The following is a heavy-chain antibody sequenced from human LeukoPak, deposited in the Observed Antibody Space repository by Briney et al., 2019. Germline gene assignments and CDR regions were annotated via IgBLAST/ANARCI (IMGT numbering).Heavy chain of an antibody. CDR1: GYTFTSYY. CDR3: ARVGPYCSCTSCHFDY. Sequence: ASVKVSCKASGYTFTSYYMHWVRQAPGQGLEWMGIINPSGGSTSYAQKFQGRVTMTRDMSTSTVYMELSSLRSEDTAVYYCARVGPYCSCTSCHFDYWGQGTLVTVSS. J-gene: IGHJ4*02. CDR2: INPSGGST. D-gene: IGHD2-2*01. V-gene: IGHV1-46*01.